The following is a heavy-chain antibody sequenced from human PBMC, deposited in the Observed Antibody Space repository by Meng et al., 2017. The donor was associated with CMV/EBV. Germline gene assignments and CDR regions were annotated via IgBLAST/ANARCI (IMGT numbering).Heavy chain of an antibody. V-gene: IGHV4-61*01. CDR2: IYYSGST. J-gene: IGHJ4*02. D-gene: IGHD3-3*01. CDR1: GSVSSGSYY. Sequence: GSVSSGSYYWSWIRQPPGKGLEWIGYIYYSGSTNYNPSLKSRVTISVDTSKNQFSLKLSSVTAADTAVYYCARGGEYDFWSGYDLDYWGQGTPVTVSS. CDR3: ARGGEYDFWSGYDLDY.